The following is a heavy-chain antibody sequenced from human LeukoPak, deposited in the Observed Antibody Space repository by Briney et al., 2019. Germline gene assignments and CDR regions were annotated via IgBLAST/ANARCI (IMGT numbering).Heavy chain of an antibody. CDR1: GGSFSGYY. Sequence: PSETLSLTCAVYGGSFSGYYWSWIRQPPGKGLEWIGEINHSGSTNYNPSLKSRVTISVDTSKNQFSLKLSSVPAADTAVYYCATYGSGSYTYFDYWGQGTLVTVSS. CDR3: ATYGSGSYTYFDY. CDR2: INHSGST. D-gene: IGHD3-10*01. V-gene: IGHV4-34*01. J-gene: IGHJ4*02.